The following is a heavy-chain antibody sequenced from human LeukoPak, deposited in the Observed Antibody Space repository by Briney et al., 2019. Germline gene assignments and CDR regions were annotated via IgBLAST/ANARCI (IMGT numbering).Heavy chain of an antibody. J-gene: IGHJ5*02. V-gene: IGHV1-8*01. CDR2: MNPNSGNT. CDR3: ARGLRFLEWLPLNWFDP. CDR1: GYTFTSYD. Sequence: GASVKVSCKASGYTFTSYDINWVRQATGQGVEWMGWMNPNSGNTGYAQKFQGRVTMTRNTSISTAYMELSSLRSEDTAVYYCARGLRFLEWLPLNWFDPWGQGTLVTVSS. D-gene: IGHD3-3*01.